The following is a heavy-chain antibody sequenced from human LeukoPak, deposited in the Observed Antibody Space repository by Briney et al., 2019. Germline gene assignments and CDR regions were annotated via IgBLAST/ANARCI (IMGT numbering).Heavy chain of an antibody. D-gene: IGHD4-17*01. V-gene: IGHV3-33*01. CDR1: GFTFSSYG. CDR2: IWYDGSYK. J-gene: IGHJ5*02. CDR3: FGTDYGDYVSDP. Sequence: GGSLRLSCAASGFTFSSYGMHWVRQAPGKGLEWVGNIWYDGSYKYYADSVKGRFTISRDNSKNTLYLLMNSLRADDTAVYYCFGTDYGDYVSDPSSQGTLVTVSS.